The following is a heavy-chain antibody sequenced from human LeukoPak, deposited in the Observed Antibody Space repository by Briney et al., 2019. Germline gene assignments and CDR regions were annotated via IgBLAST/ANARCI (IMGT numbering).Heavy chain of an antibody. J-gene: IGHJ4*02. Sequence: GGSLRLSCAASGFTFNNYGMHWVRQAPGKGLEWVAFIQYDGSNKYYADSVKGRFTISRDNSKNTLYLQMNSLRAEDTAVNYCAKDFSPHCSSISCYQGLFHYWGQGTLVTVSS. D-gene: IGHD2-2*01. CDR1: GFTFNNYG. CDR2: IQYDGSNK. CDR3: AKDFSPHCSSISCYQGLFHY. V-gene: IGHV3-30*02.